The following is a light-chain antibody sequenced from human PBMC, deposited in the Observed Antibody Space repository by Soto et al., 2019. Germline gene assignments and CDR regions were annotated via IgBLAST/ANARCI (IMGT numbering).Light chain of an antibody. V-gene: IGKV3-11*01. Sequence: EIVLTQSPVTLSLSPGERATLSCRASQSVRSYLAWYQQKPGQAPRLLIYDAFKRATGIPARFSGSGSGTDFTLTISSQEPEDFAVYYCQQRSNWPSTFGGGTKVEIK. CDR2: DAF. CDR3: QQRSNWPST. J-gene: IGKJ4*01. CDR1: QSVRSY.